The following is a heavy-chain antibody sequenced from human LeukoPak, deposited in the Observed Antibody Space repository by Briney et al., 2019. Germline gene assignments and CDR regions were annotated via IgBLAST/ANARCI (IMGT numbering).Heavy chain of an antibody. Sequence: SETLSLTCTVSGGSISSYYWSWIRQPPGKGLEWIGYIYYSGSTNYNPSLKSRVTISVDTSKNQFSLKLSSVTAADTAVYYCARGTIAASDPWGQRTLVTVSS. CDR1: GGSISSYY. J-gene: IGHJ5*02. CDR3: ARGTIAASDP. CDR2: IYYSGST. V-gene: IGHV4-59*01. D-gene: IGHD6-13*01.